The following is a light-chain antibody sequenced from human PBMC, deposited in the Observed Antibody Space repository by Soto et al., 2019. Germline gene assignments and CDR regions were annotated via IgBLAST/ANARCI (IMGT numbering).Light chain of an antibody. CDR3: SSFTISSTPVV. V-gene: IGLV2-14*03. J-gene: IGLJ2*01. CDR1: SSDVGGYNY. Sequence: QSALTQPASVSGSPGQSTTISCTGTSSDVGGYNYVSWYQQHPGKAPKLMIYDVTNRPSGVSNRFSGSKSGNTASLTISGLQAEDEADYYCSSFTISSTPVVFGGGTKLTVL. CDR2: DVT.